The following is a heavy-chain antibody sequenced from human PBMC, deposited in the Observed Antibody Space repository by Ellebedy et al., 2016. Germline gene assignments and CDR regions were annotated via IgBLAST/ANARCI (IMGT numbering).Heavy chain of an antibody. D-gene: IGHD2-2*01. CDR3: ALSLVVPAAMDY. Sequence: GGSLRLXCAASGFTFSSYAMHWVRQAPGKGLEWVSGIIDSGATAHYTDSVKGRFTISRDNSKNTLYLQMNSLRAEDTAVYYCALSLVVPAAMDYWGQGTLVTVSS. CDR1: GFTFSSYA. J-gene: IGHJ4*02. V-gene: IGHV3-23*01. CDR2: IIDSGATA.